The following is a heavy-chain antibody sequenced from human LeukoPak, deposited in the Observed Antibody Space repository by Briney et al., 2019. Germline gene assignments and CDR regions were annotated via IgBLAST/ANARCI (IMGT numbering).Heavy chain of an antibody. CDR1: GFTFSSYA. J-gene: IGHJ6*02. Sequence: PGGSLRLSCAASGFTFSSYAMSWVRQAPGKGLEWVSGISGSGGFTYYADSVKGRFTISRDNAKNSLYLQMNSLRGEDTAVYYCARDPYSSTWSYGMDIWGQGTTVTVSS. CDR3: ARDPYSSTWSYGMDI. V-gene: IGHV3-23*01. D-gene: IGHD6-13*01. CDR2: ISGSGGFT.